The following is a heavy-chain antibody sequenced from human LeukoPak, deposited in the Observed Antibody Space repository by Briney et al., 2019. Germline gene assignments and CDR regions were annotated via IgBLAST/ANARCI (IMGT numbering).Heavy chain of an antibody. CDR3: ARSGNYYDSSGYFFDY. J-gene: IGHJ4*02. D-gene: IGHD3-22*01. V-gene: IGHV4-30-4*07. Sequence: SETLSLTCAVSGGSISSGGYSWSWIRQPPGKGLEWIGYIYYSGSTYYNPSLKSRVTISVDTSKNQFSLKLSSVTAADTAVYYCARSGNYYDSSGYFFDYWGQGTLVTVSS. CDR2: IYYSGST. CDR1: GGSISSGGYS.